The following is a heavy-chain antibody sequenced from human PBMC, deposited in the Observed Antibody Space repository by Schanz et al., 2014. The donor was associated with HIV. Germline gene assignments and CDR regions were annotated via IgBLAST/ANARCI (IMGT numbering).Heavy chain of an antibody. V-gene: IGHV1-8*01. CDR3: AREVDIVVVPAAIVGWFDP. CDR1: GYTFTSYD. Sequence: QVQLVQSGAAVKKPGASVKVSCKASGYTFTSYDINWVRQATGQGLEWMGWMNPNSGNTGYAQKFQGRVTMTRNTSISTAYMELSSLRSEDTAVYYCAREVDIVVVPAAIVGWFDPWGQGTLVTVSS. D-gene: IGHD2-2*03. J-gene: IGHJ5*02. CDR2: MNPNSGNT.